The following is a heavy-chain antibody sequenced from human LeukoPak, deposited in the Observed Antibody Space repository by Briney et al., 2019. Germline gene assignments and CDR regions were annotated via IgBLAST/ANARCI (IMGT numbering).Heavy chain of an antibody. CDR3: AKDRLTTRRGIDY. V-gene: IGHV3-30*02. CDR2: IRYDGSNK. CDR1: GFTFSSYG. D-gene: IGHD3-16*01. J-gene: IGHJ4*02. Sequence: PGGSLRLSCAASGFTFSSYGMHWVRQAPGKGLEWVAFIRYDGSNKYYADSVKGRFTISRDNSKNTLYLQMNSLRAEDTAVYYCAKDRLTTRRGIDYWGQGTLVTVSS.